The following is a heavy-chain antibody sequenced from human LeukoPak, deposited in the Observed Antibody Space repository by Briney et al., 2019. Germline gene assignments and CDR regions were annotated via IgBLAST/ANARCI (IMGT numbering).Heavy chain of an antibody. V-gene: IGHV4-61*01. Sequence: SETLSLTCTVSGGSISNSSYYWSWIRQPPGKGLEWIGYIYYGGSTNYNPSLKSRVTTSVDTSKNQFSLKLSSVTAADTAVYYCARTTEAHSWRTRYYDYYMDVWGKGTTVTVSS. CDR2: IYYGGST. J-gene: IGHJ6*03. CDR1: GGSISNSSYY. CDR3: ARTTEAHSWRTRYYDYYMDV. D-gene: IGHD6-13*01.